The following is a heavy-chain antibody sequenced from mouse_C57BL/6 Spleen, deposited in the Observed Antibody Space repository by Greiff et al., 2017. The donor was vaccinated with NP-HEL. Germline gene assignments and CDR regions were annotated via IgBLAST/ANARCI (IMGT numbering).Heavy chain of an antibody. CDR1: GYTFTSYW. D-gene: IGHD1-1*01. CDR3: ARRDGSSFAY. CDR2: IDPSDSET. V-gene: IGHV1-52*01. J-gene: IGHJ3*01. Sequence: VQLQQPGAELVRPGSSVQLSCKASGYTFTSYWMHWVKQRPIQGLEWIGNIDPSDSETHYNQKFKDKATLTVDKSSSTAYMQLSSLTSEDSAVYYCARRDGSSFAYWGQGTLVTVSA.